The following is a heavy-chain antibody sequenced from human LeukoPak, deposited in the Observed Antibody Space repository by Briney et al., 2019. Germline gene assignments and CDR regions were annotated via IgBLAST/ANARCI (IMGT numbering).Heavy chain of an antibody. CDR2: ISGSGGST. D-gene: IGHD2-2*01. CDR3: AKDGGYCSSTSCYLYYMDV. J-gene: IGHJ6*03. CDR1: GFTFDDYG. V-gene: IGHV3-23*01. Sequence: GGSLRLSCAASGFTFDDYGMSWARQAPGKGLEWVSAISGSGGSTYYADSVKGRFTISRDNSKNTLYLQMNSLRAEDTAVYYCAKDGGYCSSTSCYLYYMDVWGKGTTVTVSS.